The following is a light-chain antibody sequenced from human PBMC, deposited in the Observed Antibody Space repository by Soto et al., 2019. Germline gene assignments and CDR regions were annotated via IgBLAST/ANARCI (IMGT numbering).Light chain of an antibody. V-gene: IGLV1-40*01. J-gene: IGLJ1*01. CDR2: GNG. Sequence: QSVLTQPPSVSGAPGQRVTISCTGSSSNIGAGHDVHWYQQLPGTAPKLLIYGNGNRPSGVPDRFSGSKSGTSASLAITGLLAEDEADYYCQSYDSSLSGSEVFGTGTKLPVL. CDR1: SSNIGAGHD. CDR3: QSYDSSLSGSEV.